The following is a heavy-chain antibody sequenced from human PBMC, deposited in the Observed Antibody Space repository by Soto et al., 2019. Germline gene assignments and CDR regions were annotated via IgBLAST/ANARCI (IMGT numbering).Heavy chain of an antibody. Sequence: QVQLQQWGAGLLKPSETLSLTCAVYGGSFSGYYWSWIRQPPGKGLEWIGEINHSGSTNYNPPLKSRVTISVDTSKNQFSLKLSSVTAADTAVYYCARDESIAATDVWGKGTTVTVSS. V-gene: IGHV4-34*01. CDR3: ARDESIAATDV. D-gene: IGHD6-6*01. CDR1: GGSFSGYY. CDR2: INHSGST. J-gene: IGHJ6*04.